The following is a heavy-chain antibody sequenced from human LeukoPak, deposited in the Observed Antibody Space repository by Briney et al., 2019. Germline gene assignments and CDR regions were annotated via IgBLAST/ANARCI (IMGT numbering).Heavy chain of an antibody. V-gene: IGHV1-69*13. CDR2: IIPIFGTA. CDR1: GYTFTSYA. D-gene: IGHD5-24*01. J-gene: IGHJ3*02. Sequence: SVKVSCKASGYTFTSYAMNWVRQAPGQGLEWMGGIIPIFGTANYAQKFQGRVTITADESTSTAYMELSSLRSEDTAVYYCARVSEMATIPDAFDIWGQGTMVTVSS. CDR3: ARVSEMATIPDAFDI.